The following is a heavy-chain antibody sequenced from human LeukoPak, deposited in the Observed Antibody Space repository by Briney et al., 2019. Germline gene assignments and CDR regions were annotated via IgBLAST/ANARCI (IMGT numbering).Heavy chain of an antibody. CDR3: ARVRSSVSPLDY. Sequence: CGSLRLPCPASGFTFSDYYMSWLGQAPAKGLEGFLYISKSSRSTTYADSVKGSFSISRDNAKNSLYLQLNSLTVEDTAVYYCARVRSSVSPLDYWGQGTLVTVSS. D-gene: IGHD3-10*01. V-gene: IGHV3-11*05. CDR2: ISKSSRST. CDR1: GFTFSDYY. J-gene: IGHJ4*02.